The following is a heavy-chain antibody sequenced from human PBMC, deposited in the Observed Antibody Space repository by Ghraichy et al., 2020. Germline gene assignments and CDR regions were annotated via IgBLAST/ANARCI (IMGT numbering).Heavy chain of an antibody. CDR3: ARVGDTSSSLLSYHQYGMDV. Sequence: GGSLRLSCAGSGFTFRHYAMSWVRQAPGKGLEWVSVISGTGGSSKYADFGKGRFTISRGTSKNTLFLQMNSLRAADTAVNYCARVGDTSSSLLSYHQYGMDVWGQGTTVPVSS. D-gene: IGHD6-6*01. J-gene: IGHJ6*02. CDR2: ISGTGGSS. CDR1: GFTFRHYA. V-gene: IGHV3-23*01.